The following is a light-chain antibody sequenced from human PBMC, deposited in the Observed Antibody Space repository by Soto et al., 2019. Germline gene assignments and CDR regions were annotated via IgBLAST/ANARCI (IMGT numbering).Light chain of an antibody. V-gene: IGKV3-20*01. CDR1: QNVGRNY. J-gene: IGKJ4*01. CDR2: GAF. Sequence: EIVLTQSPGTLSVSPGDRATLSCRASQNVGRNYLAWYQQKPGQAPRLLIYGAFIRATGIPDRFSGSGSGTDFILSISRLEPEDFAVYYCQQYASSPLTFGGGTKME. CDR3: QQYASSPLT.